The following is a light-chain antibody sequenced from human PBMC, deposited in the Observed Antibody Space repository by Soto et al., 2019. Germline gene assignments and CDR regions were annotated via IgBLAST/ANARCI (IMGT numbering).Light chain of an antibody. CDR2: AAS. CDR3: QQSYSTPWT. Sequence: DIQMTQSPSSLSASVGDRVTITCRASQSISRSLNWYHQKAGKAPKLLIYAASSLQSGVPSRFSGSGSGTDFTLTVSSLQPEDNATYYCQQSYSTPWTFGQGTKVDIK. J-gene: IGKJ1*01. CDR1: QSISRS. V-gene: IGKV1-39*01.